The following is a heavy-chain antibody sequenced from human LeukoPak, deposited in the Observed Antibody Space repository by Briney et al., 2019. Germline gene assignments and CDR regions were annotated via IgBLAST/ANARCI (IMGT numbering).Heavy chain of an antibody. D-gene: IGHD6-25*01. V-gene: IGHV3-74*01. CDR2: IKTDGSST. CDR1: GFTFSTYW. CDR3: ARALSGWYFDF. J-gene: IGHJ4*02. Sequence: GGSLRLSRTASGFTFSTYWMHWVRQAPGKGLVWVSRIKTDGSSTSYADSVKGRFTISRDNAKNTMYLQMNSLRAEDTAVYYCARALSGWYFDFWGQGALVTVSS.